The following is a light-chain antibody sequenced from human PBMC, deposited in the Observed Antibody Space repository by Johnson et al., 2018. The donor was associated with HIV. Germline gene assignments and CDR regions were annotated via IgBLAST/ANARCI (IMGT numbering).Light chain of an antibody. CDR3: GTWDGSLSAGV. V-gene: IGLV1-51*02. CDR1: SSNIGKNY. Sequence: QSVLTQPPSVSAAPGQMVSISCSGSSSNIGKNYVSWYQQFPGTAPKLLIYENNKRPSGIPDRFSGSKSGTSTTLGITGLQTGDEADYYCGTWDGSLSAGVFGTGTKVTVL. J-gene: IGLJ1*01. CDR2: ENN.